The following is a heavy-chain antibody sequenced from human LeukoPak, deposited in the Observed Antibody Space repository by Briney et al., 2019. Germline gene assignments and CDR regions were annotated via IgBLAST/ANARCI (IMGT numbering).Heavy chain of an antibody. D-gene: IGHD6-13*01. CDR2: IHYSGTT. CDR1: GGSISSNGYY. V-gene: IGHV4-39*01. J-gene: IGHJ6*03. CDR3: ARHVFPPYSSSPRGYYMDV. Sequence: SETLSLTCTVSGGSISSNGYYWGWIRQPPGKGLECIGSIHYSGTTYDNPSLKSRVTLSVDTSKNQFSLKLSSVTAADTAVYYCARHVFPPYSSSPRGYYMDVWGKGTTVTVSS.